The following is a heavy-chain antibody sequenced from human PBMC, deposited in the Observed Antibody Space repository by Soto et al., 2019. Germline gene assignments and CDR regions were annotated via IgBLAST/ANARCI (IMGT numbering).Heavy chain of an antibody. CDR1: GYTFTSYG. Sequence: ASVKVSCKASGYTFTSYGISWVRQAPGQGLEWMGWISAYNGNTNYAQKLQGRVTMTTDTSTSTAYMELRSLRSDDTAVYYCARTKITMIVVVMGEFDYWGQGTLVTVSS. CDR2: ISAYNGNT. CDR3: ARTKITMIVVVMGEFDY. D-gene: IGHD3-22*01. V-gene: IGHV1-18*01. J-gene: IGHJ4*02.